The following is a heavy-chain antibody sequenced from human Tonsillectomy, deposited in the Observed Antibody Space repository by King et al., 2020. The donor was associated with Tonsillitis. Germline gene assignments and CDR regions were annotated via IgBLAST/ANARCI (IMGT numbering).Heavy chain of an antibody. CDR1: GGSFSGDW. V-gene: IGHV4-34*01. Sequence: VQLQQWGAGLLRPSETLSLTCAVYGGSFSGDWWNWIRQPPGKGLEWSGEINHSGSTNYNPSLKSRVTISIDTSKNQFSLKLTSVTVADTAVYYCASGDFDTWGEGKMVTAS. J-gene: IGHJ3*02. CDR3: ASGDFDT. CDR2: INHSGST.